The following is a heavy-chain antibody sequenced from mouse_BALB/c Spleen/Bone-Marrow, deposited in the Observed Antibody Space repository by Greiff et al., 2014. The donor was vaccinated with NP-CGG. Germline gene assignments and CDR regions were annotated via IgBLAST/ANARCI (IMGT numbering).Heavy chain of an antibody. J-gene: IGHJ3*01. CDR2: IGVGGTYT. CDR1: GFTFSGFG. V-gene: IGHV5-6*01. Sequence: EVKLMESGGDLVKPGGSLKLSCAASGFTFSGFGMSWVRQSPDKRLEWVATIGVGGTYTYYPDSVKGRFTISRDNAENTLYLRMSSLKAEYAAMYYCARPFTTVVAAVFAYWGQGTLVTVSA. D-gene: IGHD1-1*01. CDR3: ARPFTTVVAAVFAY.